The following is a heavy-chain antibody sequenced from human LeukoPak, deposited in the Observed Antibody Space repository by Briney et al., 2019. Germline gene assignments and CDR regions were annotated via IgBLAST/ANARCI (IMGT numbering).Heavy chain of an antibody. Sequence: GGSLRLSCAASGFTVSSNYMSWFRQAPGKGLEWVGFIRSKAYGGTTEYAASVKGRFTISRDDSKSIAYLQMNSLKTEDTAVYYCTREYSSSWYYFDYWGQGTLVTVSS. J-gene: IGHJ4*02. CDR1: GFTVSSNY. D-gene: IGHD6-13*01. CDR3: TREYSSSWYYFDY. V-gene: IGHV3-49*03. CDR2: IRSKAYGGTT.